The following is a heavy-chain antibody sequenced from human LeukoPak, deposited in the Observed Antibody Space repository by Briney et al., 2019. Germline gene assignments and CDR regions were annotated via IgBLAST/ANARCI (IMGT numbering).Heavy chain of an antibody. J-gene: IGHJ6*02. Sequence: ASVKLSCKASGYTFTDYYINWGRQAPGHGLEWMGWVNPNSGDTNYAQKFQGRVTMTRDTSSSTAYMELSRLRSDDTAVYYCSRDLGYCSGTTCFNFYYYAMDVWGQGTTVTVSS. D-gene: IGHD2-2*01. CDR1: GYTFTDYY. V-gene: IGHV1-2*02. CDR2: VNPNSGDT. CDR3: SRDLGYCSGTTCFNFYYYAMDV.